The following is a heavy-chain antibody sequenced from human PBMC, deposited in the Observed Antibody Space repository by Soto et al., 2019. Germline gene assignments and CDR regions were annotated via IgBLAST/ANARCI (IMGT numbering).Heavy chain of an antibody. CDR3: AIIGRVRGVIITPGWFDP. J-gene: IGHJ5*02. Sequence: ASVKVSCKASGYTFTSYGISWVRQAPGQGLEWMGWVSAYNGNTNYAQKLQGRVTMTTDTSTSTAYMELRSLRSDDTAVYYCAIIGRVRGVIITPGWFDPWGQGTLVTVSS. D-gene: IGHD3-10*01. V-gene: IGHV1-18*01. CDR1: GYTFTSYG. CDR2: VSAYNGNT.